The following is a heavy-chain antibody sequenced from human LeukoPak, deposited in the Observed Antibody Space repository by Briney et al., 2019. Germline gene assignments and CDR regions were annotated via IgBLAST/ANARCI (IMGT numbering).Heavy chain of an antibody. D-gene: IGHD3-3*01. J-gene: IGHJ6*03. CDR2: ISSSGSTI. CDR1: GFTFSDYY. V-gene: IGHV3-11*04. Sequence: GGSLRLSCAASGFTFSDYYMSWIRQAPGKGLEWVSYISSSGSTIYYADSVKGRFTISRDNAKNSLYLQMNSLRAGDTAVYYCARADFQNYDFWSGYYRLGGHYYYMDVWGKGTTVTVSS. CDR3: ARADFQNYDFWSGYYRLGGHYYYMDV.